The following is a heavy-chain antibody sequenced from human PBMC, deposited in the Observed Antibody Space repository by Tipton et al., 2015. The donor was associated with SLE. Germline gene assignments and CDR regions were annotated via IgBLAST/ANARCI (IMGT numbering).Heavy chain of an antibody. J-gene: IGHJ4*02. V-gene: IGHV3-23*01. CDR3: AKSWGWGPED. Sequence: SLRLSCAASRFIFDTYGMTWVRQAPGEGLEWVSSISDTGDKTYYSSSVKGRFTISRDNSKSTLYLQMNSLRGDDTAVYYCAKSWGWGPEDWGQGTLVTVSS. CDR1: RFIFDTYG. CDR2: ISDTGDKT. D-gene: IGHD3-16*01.